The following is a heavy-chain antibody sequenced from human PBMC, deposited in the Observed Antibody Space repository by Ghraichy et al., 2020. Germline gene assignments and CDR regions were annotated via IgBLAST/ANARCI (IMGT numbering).Heavy chain of an antibody. J-gene: IGHJ4*02. CDR1: GFTFSSYG. D-gene: IGHD4-17*01. V-gene: IGHV3-33*01. Sequence: GGSLRLSCAASGFTFSSYGMHWVRQAPGKGLEWVAVIWYDGSNKYYADSVKGRFTISRDNSKNTLYLQMNSLRAEDTAVYYCARDVSTVTTSGQGYWGQGTLVTVSS. CDR2: IWYDGSNK. CDR3: ARDVSTVTTSGQGY.